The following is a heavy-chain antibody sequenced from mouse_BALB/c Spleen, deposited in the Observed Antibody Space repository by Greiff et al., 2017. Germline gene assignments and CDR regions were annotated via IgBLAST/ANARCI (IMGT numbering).Heavy chain of an antibody. D-gene: IGHD1-1*01. CDR1: GYSITSGYY. Sequence: DVQLQESGPGLVKPSQSLSLTCSVTGYSITSGYYWNWIRQFPGNKLEWMGYISYDGSNNYNPSLKNRISITRDTSKNQFFLKLNSVTTEDTATYYCARFVVDWYFDVWGAGTTVTVSS. CDR3: ARFVVDWYFDV. CDR2: ISYDGSN. J-gene: IGHJ1*01. V-gene: IGHV3-6*02.